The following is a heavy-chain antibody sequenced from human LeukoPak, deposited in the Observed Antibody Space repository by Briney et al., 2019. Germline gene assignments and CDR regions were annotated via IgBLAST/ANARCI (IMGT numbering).Heavy chain of an antibody. CDR1: GYTFTGYY. V-gene: IGHV1-2*02. Sequence: ASVKVSCKASGYTFTGYYMHWVRQAPGQGLEWMGWINPNSGGTNYAQKFQGRVTMTRDTSISTAYMELSRLRSDDTAVYYCATRQHGDFLYYFDYWGQGTLVTVSS. J-gene: IGHJ4*02. CDR3: ATRQHGDFLYYFDY. D-gene: IGHD4-17*01. CDR2: INPNSGGT.